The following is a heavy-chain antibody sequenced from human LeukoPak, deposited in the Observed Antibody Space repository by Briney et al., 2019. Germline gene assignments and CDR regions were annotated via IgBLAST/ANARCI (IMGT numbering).Heavy chain of an antibody. D-gene: IGHD1-26*01. Sequence: GGSLRLSCAASGFTFSSYWMHWVRQAPGKGLVWVSRINSDGSSTSYADSVKGRFTISRDNAKNTLYLQMNSLRVEDTAVYYCAKMSGTFRPLDYWGQGTLVTVSS. CDR3: AKMSGTFRPLDY. V-gene: IGHV3-74*01. J-gene: IGHJ4*02. CDR1: GFTFSSYW. CDR2: INSDGSST.